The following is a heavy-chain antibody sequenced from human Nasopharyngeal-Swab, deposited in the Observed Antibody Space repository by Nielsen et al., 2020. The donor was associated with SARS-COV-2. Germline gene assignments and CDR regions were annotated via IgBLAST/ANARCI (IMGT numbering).Heavy chain of an antibody. Sequence: GGSLRLSCAASGFTFSSYWTSWVRQAPGKGLEWVANIKQDGSEKYYVDSVKGRFTISRDNAKNSLYLQMNSLRAEDTAVYYCARDSIALFDYWGQGTLVTVSS. CDR1: GFTFSSYW. J-gene: IGHJ4*02. CDR3: ARDSIALFDY. D-gene: IGHD3-3*02. V-gene: IGHV3-7*01. CDR2: IKQDGSEK.